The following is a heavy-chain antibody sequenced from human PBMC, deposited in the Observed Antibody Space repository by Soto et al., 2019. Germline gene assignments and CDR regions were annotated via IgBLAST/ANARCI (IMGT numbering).Heavy chain of an antibody. CDR2: IYYSGST. CDR1: GGSISSGDYY. CDR3: ARENNYYYDSSGSARDFDL. Sequence: SETLSLTCTVSGGSISSGDYYWSWIRQPPGKGLEWIGYIYYSGSTYYNPSLKSRVTISVDTSKNQFSLKLSSVTAADTAVYYCARENNYYYDSSGSARDFDLWGRGTLVTAPQ. V-gene: IGHV4-30-4*01. J-gene: IGHJ2*01. D-gene: IGHD3-22*01.